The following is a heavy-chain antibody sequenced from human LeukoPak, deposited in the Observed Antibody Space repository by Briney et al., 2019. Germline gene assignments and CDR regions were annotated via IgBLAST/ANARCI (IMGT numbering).Heavy chain of an antibody. Sequence: ASVKVSCKASGYIFTSYDINWVRQATGQGLEWMGWMNPNSGNTGYAQKFQGRVTMTRNTSISTAYMELSSLRSEDMAVYYCARLDSSSWDPLYYYYYGMDVWGQGTTVTVSS. V-gene: IGHV1-8*01. J-gene: IGHJ6*02. D-gene: IGHD6-13*01. CDR2: MNPNSGNT. CDR3: ARLDSSSWDPLYYYYYGMDV. CDR1: GYIFTSYD.